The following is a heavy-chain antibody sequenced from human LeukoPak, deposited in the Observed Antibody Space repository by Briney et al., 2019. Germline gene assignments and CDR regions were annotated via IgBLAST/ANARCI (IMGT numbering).Heavy chain of an antibody. V-gene: IGHV1-2*02. CDR3: VRDGLNWNYDY. Sequence: ASVKDSCKTSGYTFTGYFIHWVRQAPGQGLEWVGWISPTNGDTRSAQKFQGRVAMTRDTSIATAYMDLTRLRYDDTAVYYCVRDGLNWNYDYWGQGTLVAVSS. CDR2: ISPTNGDT. CDR1: GYTFTGYF. D-gene: IGHD1-7*01. J-gene: IGHJ4*02.